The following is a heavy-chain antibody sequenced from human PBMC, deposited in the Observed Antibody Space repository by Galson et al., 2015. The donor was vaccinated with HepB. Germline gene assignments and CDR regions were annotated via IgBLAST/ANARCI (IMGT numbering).Heavy chain of an antibody. D-gene: IGHD2-21*02. V-gene: IGHV4-61*01. J-gene: IGHJ5*02. CDR1: GGSVSSGSYY. CDR2: IYYSGST. Sequence: LSLTCTVSGGSVSSGSYYWSWIRQPPGKGLEWIGYIYYSGSTNYNPSLKSRVTISVDTSKNQFSLKLSSVTAADTAVYYCARLGTPYCGGDCYSWGQGTLVTVSS. CDR3: ARLGTPYCGGDCYS.